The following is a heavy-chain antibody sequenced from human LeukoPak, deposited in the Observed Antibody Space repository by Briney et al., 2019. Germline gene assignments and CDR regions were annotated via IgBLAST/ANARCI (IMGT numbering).Heavy chain of an antibody. J-gene: IGHJ4*02. V-gene: IGHV3-53*05. CDR1: AFTVYNNY. Sequence: GGSLRLTCAASAFTVYNNYMRWVRQAPGKGLEFVSLIYRVGTTSYSDSLKGRFTISRDNSKNTLYLQMNSLRVEDTAVYYCANSPTLGVWGQGTLVTVSS. CDR3: ANSPTLGV. CDR2: IYRVGTT. D-gene: IGHD3-16*01.